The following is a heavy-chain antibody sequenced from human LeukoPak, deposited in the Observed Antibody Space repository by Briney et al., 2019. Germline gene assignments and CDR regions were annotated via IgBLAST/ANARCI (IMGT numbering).Heavy chain of an antibody. V-gene: IGHV3-30*18. CDR3: ANDRRGVISGDPT. CDR2: ISYDGSNK. D-gene: IGHD3-16*02. J-gene: IGHJ4*02. CDR1: GFTFSSYG. Sequence: GGSLRLSCAASGFTFSSYGMHWVRQAPGKGLEWVAVISYDGSNKYYADSVKGRFTISRDNSKNTLYLQMNSLRAEDTAVYYCANDRRGVISGDPTWGQGTLVTVSS.